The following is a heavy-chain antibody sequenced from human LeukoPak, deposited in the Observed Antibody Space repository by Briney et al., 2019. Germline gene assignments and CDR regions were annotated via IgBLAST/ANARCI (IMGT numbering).Heavy chain of an antibody. CDR2: IYYSGST. CDR1: GDSLSNYY. Sequence: PSETLSLTCSISGDSLSNYYWSWIRQSAGTGLEWIGYIYYSGSTNYNPSLKSRVTISVDTSKNQFSLKLSSVTAADTAVYYCARHRYVWGSYRPQEVDYWGQGTLVTVSS. CDR3: ARHRYVWGSYRPQEVDY. V-gene: IGHV4-59*08. D-gene: IGHD3-16*02. J-gene: IGHJ4*02.